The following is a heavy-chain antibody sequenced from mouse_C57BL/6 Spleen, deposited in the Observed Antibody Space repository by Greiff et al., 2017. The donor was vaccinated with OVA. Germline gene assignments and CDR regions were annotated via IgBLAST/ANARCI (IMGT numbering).Heavy chain of an antibody. CDR1: GYTFTSYW. J-gene: IGHJ2*01. CDR2: IHPNSGST. V-gene: IGHV1-64*01. Sequence: VQLQQPGAELVKPGASVKLSCKASGYTFTSYWMHWVKQRPGQGLEWIGMIHPNSGSTNYNEKFKSKATLTVDKSSSTAYMQLSSLTSEDSAVYYCAREEAWDYGSSYDYWGQGTTLTVSS. CDR3: AREEAWDYGSSYDY. D-gene: IGHD1-1*01.